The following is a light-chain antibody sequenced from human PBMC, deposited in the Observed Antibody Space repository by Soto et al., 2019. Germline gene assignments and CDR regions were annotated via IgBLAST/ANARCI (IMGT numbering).Light chain of an antibody. Sequence: QSALTQPASVSGSPGQSITISCTGTSSDVGGYNFVSWYLQHPSKAPKLVIYDVSNRPSGVSNRFSGSKSGNTASLTISGLQAEDEADYYCSSYTDSRTVIFGGGTKLTVL. CDR3: SSYTDSRTVI. J-gene: IGLJ2*01. CDR2: DVS. V-gene: IGLV2-14*03. CDR1: SSDVGGYNF.